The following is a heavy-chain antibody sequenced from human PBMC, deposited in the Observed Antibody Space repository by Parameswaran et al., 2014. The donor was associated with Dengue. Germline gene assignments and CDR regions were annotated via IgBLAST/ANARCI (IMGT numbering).Heavy chain of an antibody. Sequence: RWIRQPPGKGLEWIGEINHSGSTNYNPSLKSRVTISVDTSKNQFSLKLSSVTAADTAVYYCARGGYCSSTSCYNSAWYYYYMDVWGQGTTVTVSS. J-gene: IGHJ6*03. CDR3: ARGGYCSSTSCYNSAWYYYYMDV. V-gene: IGHV4-34*01. CDR2: INHSGST. D-gene: IGHD2-2*02.